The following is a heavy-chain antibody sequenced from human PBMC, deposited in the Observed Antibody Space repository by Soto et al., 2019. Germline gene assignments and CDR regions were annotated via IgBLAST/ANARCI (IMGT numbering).Heavy chain of an antibody. CDR1: GGTFSSYA. D-gene: IGHD4-17*01. CDR2: IIPIFGTA. Sequence: GASVKVSCKASGGTFSSYAISWVRQAPGQGLERMGGIIPIFGTANYAQKFQGRVTITADESTSTAYMELSSLRSEDTAVYYCARGEDYGDSVPYYYGMDVWGQGTTVTVSS. J-gene: IGHJ6*02. CDR3: ARGEDYGDSVPYYYGMDV. V-gene: IGHV1-69*13.